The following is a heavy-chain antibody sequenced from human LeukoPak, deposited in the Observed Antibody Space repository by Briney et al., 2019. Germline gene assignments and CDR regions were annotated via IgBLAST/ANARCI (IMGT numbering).Heavy chain of an antibody. D-gene: IGHD3-3*01. J-gene: IGHJ4*02. CDR2: INPNSGGT. CDR1: GYTFTGYY. V-gene: IGHV1-2*02. Sequence: ASVKVSCKAPGYTFTGYYMHWVRQAPGQGLEWMGWINPNSGGTNYAQKFQGRVTMTRDTSISTAYMELSRLRSDDTAVYYCARDFTYYDFWSGPGYWGQGTLVTVSS. CDR3: ARDFTYYDFWSGPGY.